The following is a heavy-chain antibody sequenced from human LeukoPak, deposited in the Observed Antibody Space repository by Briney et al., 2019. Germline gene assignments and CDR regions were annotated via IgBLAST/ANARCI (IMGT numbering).Heavy chain of an antibody. CDR1: GFTFSSYS. V-gene: IGHV3-48*01. CDR2: ISSSSSTI. D-gene: IGHD1-26*01. CDR3: ASIRSWELLRYFDC. J-gene: IGHJ4*02. Sequence: GGSLRLSCAASGFTFSSYSMNWVRQAPGKGLEWVSYISSSSSTIYYADSVKGRFTISRDNAKNSLYLQMNSLRAEDTAVYYRASIRSWELLRYFDCWGQGPLVTVSS.